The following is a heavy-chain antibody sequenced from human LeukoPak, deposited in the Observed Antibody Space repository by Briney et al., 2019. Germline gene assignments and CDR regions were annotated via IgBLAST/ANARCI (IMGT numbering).Heavy chain of an antibody. V-gene: IGHV4-61*02. J-gene: IGHJ6*03. CDR3: ARGPGYCSSTSCYGLYMDV. CDR2: IYTSGST. CDR1: GGSISSGSYY. Sequence: SQTLSLTCTVSGGSISSGSYYWSWIRQPAGKTLEWIGRIYTSGSTNYNPSLKSRVTISVDTSKNQFSLKLSSVTAADTAVYYCARGPGYCSSTSCYGLYMDVWGKGTTVTISS. D-gene: IGHD2-2*01.